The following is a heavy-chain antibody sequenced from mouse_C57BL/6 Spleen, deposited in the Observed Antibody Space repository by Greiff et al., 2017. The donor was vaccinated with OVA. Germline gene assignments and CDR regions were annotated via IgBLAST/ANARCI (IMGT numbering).Heavy chain of an antibody. J-gene: IGHJ3*01. CDR1: GYTFTGYW. CDR2: ILPGSGTT. CDR3: ASGSGLGRFAY. V-gene: IGHV1-9*01. Sequence: VHLVESGAELMKPGASVKLSCKATGYTFTGYWIEWVKQRPGHGLEWIGEILPGSGTTNYNEKFKGKATFTADTSSNTAYMQLSSLTTEDSAIYYCASGSGLGRFAYWGQGTLVTVSA. D-gene: IGHD3-2*02.